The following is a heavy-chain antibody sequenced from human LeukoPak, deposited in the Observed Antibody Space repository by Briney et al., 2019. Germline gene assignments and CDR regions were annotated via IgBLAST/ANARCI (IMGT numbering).Heavy chain of an antibody. CDR1: DDSISSSTYY. CDR3: AKDHSSAGYTYYYYYMDV. J-gene: IGHJ6*03. CDR2: LYYSGKT. D-gene: IGHD2-2*02. Sequence: SDTLSLTCIISDDSISSSTYYWGWIRQPPGKGLEWIGTLYYSGKTYYNPSLKSRVTMSIDTSKNQFSLKLTSATAADTAVYYCAKDHSSAGYTYYYYYMDVWGKGTTVTVSS. V-gene: IGHV4-39*07.